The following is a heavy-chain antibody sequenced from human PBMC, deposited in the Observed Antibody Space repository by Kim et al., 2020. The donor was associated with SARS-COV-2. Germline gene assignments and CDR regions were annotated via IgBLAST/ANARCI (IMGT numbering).Heavy chain of an antibody. D-gene: IGHD2-2*02. Sequence: GGSLRLSCAASGFTFSTYAMTWVRQAPGKGLEWVSVITGSSENTYYADSVKGRFATSRDNSKNTLYLQMNSLRAEDTAVYYCVKGTPSIYGNFDYWGQGTLVTVSS. CDR2: ITGSSENT. V-gene: IGHV3-23*01. J-gene: IGHJ4*02. CDR1: GFTFSTYA. CDR3: VKGTPSIYGNFDY.